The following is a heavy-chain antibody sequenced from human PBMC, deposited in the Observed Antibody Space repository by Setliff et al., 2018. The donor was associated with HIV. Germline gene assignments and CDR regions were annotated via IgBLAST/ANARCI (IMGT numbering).Heavy chain of an antibody. CDR1: GYTFTKYW. Sequence: PGESLKISCQGSGYTFTKYWIGWVRQMPGKGLEWMGVIYPVDSDTRYSPSFQGQVTISADRSISTAYLQWSSLKASDTAMYYCVRPGCSTSSCYSSNGSDLWGPGTMVTVS. CDR2: IYPVDSDT. V-gene: IGHV5-51*01. J-gene: IGHJ3*01. CDR3: VRPGCSTSSCYSSNGSDL. D-gene: IGHD2-2*02.